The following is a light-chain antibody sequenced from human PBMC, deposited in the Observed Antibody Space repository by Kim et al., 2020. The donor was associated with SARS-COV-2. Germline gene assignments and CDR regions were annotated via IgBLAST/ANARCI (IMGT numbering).Light chain of an antibody. CDR2: AAS. CDR1: QNIGNY. CDR3: QQHYNIPRT. J-gene: IGKJ4*01. V-gene: IGKV1-39*01. Sequence: AYIGDRVTITCRASQNIGNYLNWYQQKPGKAPNLLIYAASYLQTGVPSRFSGSGSGTDFTLTISNLQPEDFATYYCQQHYNIPRTFGGGTKVDIK.